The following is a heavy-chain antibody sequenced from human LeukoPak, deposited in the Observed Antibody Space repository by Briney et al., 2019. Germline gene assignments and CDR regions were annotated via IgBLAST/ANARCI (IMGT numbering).Heavy chain of an antibody. V-gene: IGHV4-34*01. D-gene: IGHD2-2*02. CDR2: IKHSGST. CDR3: ARGRDCSSTSCYTAQPTWFDP. CDR1: GGSFSGYY. J-gene: IGHJ5*02. Sequence: SETLSLTCAVYGGSFSGYYWSWIRQPPGKGLEWIGEIKHSGSTNYNPSLKSRVTISVDTSKNQFSLKLSSVTAADTAVYYCARGRDCSSTSCYTAQPTWFDPWGQGTLVTVSS.